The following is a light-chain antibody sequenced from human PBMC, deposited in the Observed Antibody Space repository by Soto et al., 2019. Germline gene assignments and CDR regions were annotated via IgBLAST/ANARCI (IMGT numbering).Light chain of an antibody. Sequence: QSALTQPASVSGSPGQSITISCTGTSSDVGAYNYVSWYQQHPGKAPKLIVYEVSNRPSGVSNRFSGSKSGNTASLTISGLQAEYESDYYCSSYTSSSTPYVFGTGTKVTVL. CDR1: SSDVGAYNY. CDR2: EVS. CDR3: SSYTSSSTPYV. V-gene: IGLV2-14*01. J-gene: IGLJ1*01.